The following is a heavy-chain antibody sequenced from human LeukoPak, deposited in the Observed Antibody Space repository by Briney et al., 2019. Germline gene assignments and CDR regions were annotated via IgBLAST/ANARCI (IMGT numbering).Heavy chain of an antibody. J-gene: IGHJ4*02. D-gene: IGHD2-2*01. Sequence: PGGSLRLSCAASGFTFSSYAMHWVRQAPGKGLEWVAVMWSDGSKIYYADSVKGRFTISRDNSKSSLYLQMNSLRAEDTAVYYCARSHYCSSSSCYPYYFDSWGQGTLVTVSS. CDR2: MWSDGSKI. V-gene: IGHV3-33*08. CDR3: ARSHYCSSSSCYPYYFDS. CDR1: GFTFSSYA.